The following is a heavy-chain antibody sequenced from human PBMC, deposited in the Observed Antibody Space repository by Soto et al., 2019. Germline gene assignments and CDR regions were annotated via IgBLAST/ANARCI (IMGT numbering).Heavy chain of an antibody. CDR2: ISGSGGST. V-gene: IGHV3-23*01. Sequence: GGSLRLSCAASGFTFRSYAMSWVRQAPGKGLEWVSAISGSGGSTYYADSVKGRFSISRDNSKNTLCLEMNSLRAEDTAVYYCAKPRVGYYYYGMDVWGQGTTVTVSS. J-gene: IGHJ6*02. CDR1: GFTFRSYA. D-gene: IGHD2-2*03. CDR3: AKPRVGYYYYGMDV.